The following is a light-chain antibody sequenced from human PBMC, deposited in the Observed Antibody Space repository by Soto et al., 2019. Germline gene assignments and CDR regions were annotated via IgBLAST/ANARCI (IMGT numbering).Light chain of an antibody. CDR3: AAWDASLSSYV. J-gene: IGLJ1*01. CDR2: SNN. CDR1: SSNIGSNN. V-gene: IGLV1-44*01. Sequence: QSVLTQPPSASGTPGQRVTISCSGSSSNIGSNNVNWFQQLPGTAPKLLIHSNNQRPSGVPDRFSGSKSGTSAFLAISGLQSEDEADYSCAAWDASLSSYVFGTGTKVTVL.